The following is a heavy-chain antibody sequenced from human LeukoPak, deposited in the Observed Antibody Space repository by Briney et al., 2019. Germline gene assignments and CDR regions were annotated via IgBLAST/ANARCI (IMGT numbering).Heavy chain of an antibody. J-gene: IGHJ6*03. Sequence: SETLSLTCAVYGGSLSGYYWSWIRQSPGKGLEWIGEIDPSGSTNYNPSLKSRVAMSIDTSKNQFSLKLNSVTAADTAVYFCARHYRYYYMDVWGKGTTVIVSS. CDR3: ARHYRYYYMDV. D-gene: IGHD3-16*02. CDR1: GGSLSGYY. V-gene: IGHV4-34*10. CDR2: IDPSGST.